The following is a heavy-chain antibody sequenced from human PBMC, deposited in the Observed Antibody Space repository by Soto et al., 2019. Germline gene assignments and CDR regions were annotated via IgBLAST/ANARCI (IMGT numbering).Heavy chain of an antibody. D-gene: IGHD6-13*01. CDR1: GFTFSSYS. Sequence: GGSLRLSCGASGFTFSSYSMNWVRQAPGKGLEWVSSISSSSSYIYYADSVKGRFTISRDNAKNSLYLQMNSLRAEDTAVYYCAREQLGSSWYINWFDPWGQGTLVTVSS. CDR2: ISSSSSYI. J-gene: IGHJ5*02. CDR3: AREQLGSSWYINWFDP. V-gene: IGHV3-21*01.